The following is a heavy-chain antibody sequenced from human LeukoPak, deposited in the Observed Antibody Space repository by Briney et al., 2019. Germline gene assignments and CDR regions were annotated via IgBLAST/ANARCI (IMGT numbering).Heavy chain of an antibody. Sequence: ASVNLSFNSSGYTFTIYSISCVRQAPGQALEWMEWISAYNGNTNYAHKLQGRVTITTYTSTITSYISLRIRRSDDTATDYCAKGAGYKAGDVFDIWGQATMVTVCS. CDR1: GYTFTIYS. CDR3: AKGAGYKAGDVFDI. D-gene: IGHD5-24*01. V-gene: IGHV1-18*01. CDR2: ISAYNGNT. J-gene: IGHJ3*02.